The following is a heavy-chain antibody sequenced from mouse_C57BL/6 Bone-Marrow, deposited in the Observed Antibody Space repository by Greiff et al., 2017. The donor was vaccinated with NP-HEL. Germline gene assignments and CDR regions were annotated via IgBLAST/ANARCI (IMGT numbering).Heavy chain of an antibody. D-gene: IGHD1-1*01. CDR3: ASITTVSYWYFDV. V-gene: IGHV1-52*01. CDR1: GYTFTSYW. Sequence: VQLQQPGAELVRPGSSVKLSCKASGYTFTSYWMHWVKQRPIQGLEWIGNIAPSDSETHYNQKFKDKATLTVDKSSSTAYMQLSSLTSEDSAVYYCASITTVSYWYFDVWGTGTTVTVSS. J-gene: IGHJ1*03. CDR2: IAPSDSET.